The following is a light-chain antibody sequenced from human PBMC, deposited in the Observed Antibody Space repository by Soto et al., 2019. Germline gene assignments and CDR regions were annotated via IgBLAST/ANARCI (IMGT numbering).Light chain of an antibody. CDR3: SSYTSSSTLL. CDR1: SSDVGTYNY. CDR2: DVR. Sequence: QSALTQPASVSGSPGQSITISCTGTSSDVGTYNYVSWYQHHPGKAPKLMIYDVRNRHSGVSNRFSGSKSGNTGSLTISGIQAEDESDYYCSSYTSSSTLLFGGGTKLTFL. V-gene: IGLV2-14*03. J-gene: IGLJ2*01.